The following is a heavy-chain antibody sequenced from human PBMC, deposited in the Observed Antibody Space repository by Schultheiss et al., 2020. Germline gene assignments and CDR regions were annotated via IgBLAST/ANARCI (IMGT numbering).Heavy chain of an antibody. Sequence: SQTLSLTCTVSGGSISSYYWSWIRQPPGKGLEWIGYIYYSGSTNYNPSLKSRVTISVDTSKNQFSLKLSSVTAADTAVYYCARVGITMVRGVNYYYGMDVWGQGTTVTVS. V-gene: IGHV4-59*01. CDR1: GGSISSYY. CDR3: ARVGITMVRGVNYYYGMDV. CDR2: IYYSGST. J-gene: IGHJ6*02. D-gene: IGHD3-10*01.